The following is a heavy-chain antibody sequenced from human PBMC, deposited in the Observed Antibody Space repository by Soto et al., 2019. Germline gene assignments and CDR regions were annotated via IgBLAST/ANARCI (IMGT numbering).Heavy chain of an antibody. D-gene: IGHD5-12*01. CDR1: GYTFTSYD. J-gene: IGHJ5*02. CDR3: ERQGYGGYVHWFDP. V-gene: IGHV1-8*01. CDR2: MNPNSGNT. Sequence: ASVKVSCKASGYTFTSYDINWVRQATGQGLEWMGWMNPNSGNTGYAQKFQGRVTMTRNTSISTAYMELSSLRSEDTAVYYCERQGYGGYVHWFDPWGQGNLVTVS.